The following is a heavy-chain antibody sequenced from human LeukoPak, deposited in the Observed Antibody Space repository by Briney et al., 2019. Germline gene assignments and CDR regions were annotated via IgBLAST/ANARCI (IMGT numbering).Heavy chain of an antibody. V-gene: IGHV5-51*01. J-gene: IGHJ5*02. Sequence: GESLKISCKGSGYSFTSYWIGWVRQMPGKVLEWMGIIYPGDSDTRYSPSFQGQVTISADKSISTAYLQWSSLKASDTAMYYCARGGSRYCSSTSCPNWFDPWGQGTLVTVSS. CDR2: IYPGDSDT. D-gene: IGHD2-2*01. CDR3: ARGGSRYCSSTSCPNWFDP. CDR1: GYSFTSYW.